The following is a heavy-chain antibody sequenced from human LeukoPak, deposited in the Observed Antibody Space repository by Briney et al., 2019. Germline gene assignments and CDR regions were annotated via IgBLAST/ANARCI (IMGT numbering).Heavy chain of an antibody. Sequence: ASVKVSCKASGYTFTSYDISWVRQATGQGLEWMGWMNPNSGNTGYARKFQGRVTMTRNTSISTAYMELSSLRSEDTAVYYCAKDESPLGRWLVHGVYWGQGALVTVSS. D-gene: IGHD6-19*01. CDR3: AKDESPLGRWLVHGVY. J-gene: IGHJ4*02. V-gene: IGHV1-8*01. CDR2: MNPNSGNT. CDR1: GYTFTSYD.